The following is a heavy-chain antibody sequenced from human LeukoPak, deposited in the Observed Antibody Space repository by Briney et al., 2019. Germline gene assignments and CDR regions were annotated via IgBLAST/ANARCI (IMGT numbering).Heavy chain of an antibody. CDR3: AKGSKEVLFTRDHHMDV. D-gene: IGHD3-3*01. J-gene: IGHJ6*03. Sequence: GRSLRLSCAASGFTFGSYGIHWVRQAPGKGLEWVAFIRYDGSNKYYSDSVKGRFTISRDNSKNTLYLQMNSLRGEDTAVYYCAKGSKEVLFTRDHHMDVWGKGTTVTISS. CDR2: IRYDGSNK. V-gene: IGHV3-30*02. CDR1: GFTFGSYG.